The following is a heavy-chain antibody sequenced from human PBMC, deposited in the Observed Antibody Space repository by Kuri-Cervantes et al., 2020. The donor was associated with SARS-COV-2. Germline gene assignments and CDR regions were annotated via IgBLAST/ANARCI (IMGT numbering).Heavy chain of an antibody. V-gene: IGHV4-61*02. CDR3: ARAMGGSWSQMPHFDT. CDR2: IYTGGTT. J-gene: IGHJ4*02. CDR1: GGSISSSSYY. D-gene: IGHD6-13*01. Sequence: SCTVSGGSISSSSYYWSWIRQPAGKGLEWIGRIYTGGTTNYNPSLRSRVTMSADTSRNQLSLKVNSVTAADTAVYYCARAMGGSWSQMPHFDTWGQGTLVTVSS.